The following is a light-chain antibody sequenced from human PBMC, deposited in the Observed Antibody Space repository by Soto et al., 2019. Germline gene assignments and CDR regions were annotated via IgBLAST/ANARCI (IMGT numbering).Light chain of an antibody. J-gene: IGKJ4*01. CDR3: QQRANWRVT. Sequence: EIVLTQSPATLSLSPGDTASLSCRASVGVTSYLAWYQQKPGQAPRLLIYDTSNRPTGIPGRFSGSGFGHDFTLTISNLEPEDFAVYYCQQRANWRVTFGGGTKVEI. CDR2: DTS. V-gene: IGKV3D-11*01. CDR1: VGVTSY.